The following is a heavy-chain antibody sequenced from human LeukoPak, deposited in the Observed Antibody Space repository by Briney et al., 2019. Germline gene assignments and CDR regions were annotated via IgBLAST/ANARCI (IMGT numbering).Heavy chain of an antibody. CDR3: AKSKQGGWYSGDY. CDR1: GFTFSSYA. CDR2: ISGSGGST. Sequence: GGSLRLSCAASGFTFSSYAMSWVRQAPGKGLEWVSAISGSGGSTYYADSVKGRFTISRDNSRNTLYLQMNSLRAEDTAVYYCAKSKQGGWYSGDYWGQGTLVTVSS. J-gene: IGHJ4*02. V-gene: IGHV3-23*01. D-gene: IGHD6-19*01.